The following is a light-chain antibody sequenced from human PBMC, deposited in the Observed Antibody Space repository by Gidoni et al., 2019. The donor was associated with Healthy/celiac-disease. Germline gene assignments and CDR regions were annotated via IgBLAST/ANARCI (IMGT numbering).Light chain of an antibody. J-gene: IGLJ3*02. Sequence: QSALTQPASVSGSPGQSITISCTGTSSDVGGYNYVSWYKQHPGKAPKLMIYDVSNRPSWVSNRFSGSKSGNTASLTISWLQAEDEADYYCSSYTSSSTLAFGGGTKLTVL. CDR1: SSDVGGYNY. CDR3: SSYTSSSTLA. CDR2: DVS. V-gene: IGLV2-14*01.